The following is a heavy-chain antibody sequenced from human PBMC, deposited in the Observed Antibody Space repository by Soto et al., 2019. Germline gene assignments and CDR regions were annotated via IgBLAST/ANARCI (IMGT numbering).Heavy chain of an antibody. D-gene: IGHD6-19*01. Sequence: GASVKVSCKASGYTFTTYGISWVRQAPGQGLEWMGWISAYNGNTNYAQKLQGRVTMTTDTSTSTAYMELRSLRSDDTAVYYCARDRPPFIAVAGTVAFDIWGQGTMVTVAS. CDR3: ARDRPPFIAVAGTVAFDI. V-gene: IGHV1-18*01. CDR1: GYTFTTYG. CDR2: ISAYNGNT. J-gene: IGHJ3*02.